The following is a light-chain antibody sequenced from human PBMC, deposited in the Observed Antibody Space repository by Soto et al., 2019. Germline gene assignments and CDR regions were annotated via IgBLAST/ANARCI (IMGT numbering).Light chain of an antibody. CDR1: QGISSY. Sequence: AIRMTQSPSSYSPSTVDRVTITCLASQGISSYLAWYQQKPGKAPKFLIYDVSTLESGVPSRFSGSGSGTEFTLTISSLQPEDFATYYCQQYGISPWTFGQGTKV. CDR3: QQYGISPWT. V-gene: IGKV1-8*01. J-gene: IGKJ1*01. CDR2: DVS.